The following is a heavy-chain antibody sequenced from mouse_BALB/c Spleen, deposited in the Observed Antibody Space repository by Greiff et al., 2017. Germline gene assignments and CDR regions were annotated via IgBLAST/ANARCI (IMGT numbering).Heavy chain of an antibody. CDR3: ARDYDYDGGAWFAD. CDR1: GFSLTSYG. J-gene: IGHJ3*01. Sequence: VQVVESGPGLVAPSQSLSITCTVSGFSLTSYGVHWVRQPPGKGLEWLGVIWAGGSTNYNSALMSRLSISKDNSKSQVFLKMNSLQTDDTAMYYCARDYDYDGGAWFADWGQGTLVTVSA. CDR2: IWAGGST. D-gene: IGHD2-4*01. V-gene: IGHV2-9*02.